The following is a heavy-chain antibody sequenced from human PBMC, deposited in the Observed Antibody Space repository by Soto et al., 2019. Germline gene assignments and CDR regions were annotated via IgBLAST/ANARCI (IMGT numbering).Heavy chain of an antibody. Sequence: QVQLVESGGGVVQPGRSLRLSCAASGFTFSSYGMHWVRQDPGRGLVWAAVIWYDGSNKYYADSVKGRFTISRDNSKNPLHIQMNSLRVDETAVYYCARNLGITRTKGGHYYYGMYVWGPGPTVTVSS. CDR3: ARNLGITRTKGGHYYYGMYV. D-gene: IGHD1-20*01. V-gene: IGHV3-33*01. J-gene: IGHJ6*02. CDR2: IWYDGSNK. CDR1: GFTFSSYG.